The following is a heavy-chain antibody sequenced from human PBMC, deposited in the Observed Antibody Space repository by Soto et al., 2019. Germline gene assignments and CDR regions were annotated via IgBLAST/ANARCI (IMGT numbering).Heavy chain of an antibody. V-gene: IGHV3-33*01. Sequence: QVRLVESGGGVVQPGRSLRLSCAASGFTFSTYGMHWVRQAPGKGLEWVALIWFDGSNKYYHDSVKGRFTVSRDNSKNTMDLQKNRLRVEDTAVYYCARSFYDSRGFYFPYDYWGQGTVVSVSS. CDR3: ARSFYDSRGFYFPYDY. CDR1: GFTFSTYG. CDR2: IWFDGSNK. D-gene: IGHD3-22*01. J-gene: IGHJ4*02.